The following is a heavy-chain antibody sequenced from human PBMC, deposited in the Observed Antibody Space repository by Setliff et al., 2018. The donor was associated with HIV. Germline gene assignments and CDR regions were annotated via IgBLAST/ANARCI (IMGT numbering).Heavy chain of an antibody. CDR3: ARSPRIGVAGEFEY. Sequence: SETLSLTCTVSGDSVRSSRYYWSWIRQPAGMGLEWIGRFDSSGGTDYNPSLKSRVSMSIDTSKKQFSLKLSSVTAADTAVYYCARSPRIGVAGEFEYWGQGTLVTVSS. J-gene: IGHJ4*02. D-gene: IGHD6-19*01. V-gene: IGHV4-61*02. CDR1: GDSVRSSRYY. CDR2: FDSSGGT.